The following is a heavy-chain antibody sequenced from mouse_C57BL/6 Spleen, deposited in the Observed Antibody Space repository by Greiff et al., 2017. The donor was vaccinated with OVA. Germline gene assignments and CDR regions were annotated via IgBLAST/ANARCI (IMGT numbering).Heavy chain of an antibody. D-gene: IGHD1-1*01. V-gene: IGHV2-9-1*01. CDR2: IWTGGGT. Sequence: QVQLQQSGPGLVAPSQSLSITCTVSGFSLTSYAISWVRQPPGKGLEWLGVIWTGGGTNYNSALKYRLSISKDNSKSQVILKMNSLQTDDTARYYCARNPIYYYGSSRGYWYFDVWGTGTTVTVSS. J-gene: IGHJ1*03. CDR3: ARNPIYYYGSSRGYWYFDV. CDR1: GFSLTSYA.